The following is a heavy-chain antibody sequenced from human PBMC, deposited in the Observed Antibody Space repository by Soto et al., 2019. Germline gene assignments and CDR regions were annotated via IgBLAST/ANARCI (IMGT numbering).Heavy chain of an antibody. CDR2: INPTSCGT. CDR1: GYTFTDYY. D-gene: IGHD6-13*01. V-gene: IGHV1-2*02. CDR3: ARVDSSGCSEY. J-gene: IGHJ4*03. Sequence: ASVKVSCKASGYTFTDYYVHWVRQAPGQGLEWMGWINPTSCGTSYAQNFRGRVTISADKYSSTAYLQWSSLKASDTAMYYCARVDSSGCSEYWGQGTLVTVSS.